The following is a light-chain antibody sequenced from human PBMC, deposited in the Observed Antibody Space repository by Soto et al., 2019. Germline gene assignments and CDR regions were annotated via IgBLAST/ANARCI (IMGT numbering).Light chain of an antibody. CDR1: QAIGSW. J-gene: IGKJ4*01. CDR3: QQYNSYPLT. Sequence: DIPMTQSPSSLSASVGDRVTITCRASQAIGSWLAWYQQKPGKAPTSLIYDASNLQTEVPSRFSGSGSGTDFTLTLSGLQPEDSATYSCQQYNSYPLTFGGGTMVEIK. CDR2: DAS. V-gene: IGKV1D-16*01.